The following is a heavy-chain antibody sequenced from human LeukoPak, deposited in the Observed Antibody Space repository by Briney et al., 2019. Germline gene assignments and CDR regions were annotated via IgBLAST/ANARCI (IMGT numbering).Heavy chain of an antibody. D-gene: IGHD3-16*02. J-gene: IGHJ4*02. Sequence: GGSLRLSCAASGFTFSSYWMSWVRQAPGKGLEWVANIKQDGSEKYYVDSVKGRFTISRDNAKNSLYLQMNSLRAEDTAVYYCARDYVWGSYRYPDYFDYWGQGTLVTVSS. CDR1: GFTFSSYW. CDR2: IKQDGSEK. V-gene: IGHV3-7*01. CDR3: ARDYVWGSYRYPDYFDY.